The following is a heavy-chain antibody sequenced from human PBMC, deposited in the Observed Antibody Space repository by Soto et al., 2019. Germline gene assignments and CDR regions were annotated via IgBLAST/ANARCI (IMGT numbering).Heavy chain of an antibody. J-gene: IGHJ6*01. CDR1: GGTXTSYT. Sequence: SXKVSYRASGGTXTSYTVGLVRQAPGQGLEWMGGIINIFGTANYAQRFQGRGTITADASTSTAHTELSSLRPEETAVYYCAVQVVTADGYYYYGMDGWGQGATVTVS. CDR3: AVQVVTADGYYYYGMDG. D-gene: IGHD2-21*02. CDR2: IINIFGTA. V-gene: IGHV1-69*13.